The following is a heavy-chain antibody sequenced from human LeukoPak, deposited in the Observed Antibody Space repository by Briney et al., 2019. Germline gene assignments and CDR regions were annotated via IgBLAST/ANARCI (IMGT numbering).Heavy chain of an antibody. CDR3: ARYLWFGEFPSDPSGMFYGMDV. CDR1: GYTFTSYG. CDR2: ISAYNGNT. Sequence: ASVKVSCKASGYTFTSYGISWVRQAPGQGLEWMGWISAYNGNTNYAQKLQGRVTMTTDTSTSTAYMELRSLRSDDTAVYYCARYLWFGEFPSDPSGMFYGMDVWGKGTMVTVSS. D-gene: IGHD3-10*01. V-gene: IGHV1-18*04. J-gene: IGHJ6*04.